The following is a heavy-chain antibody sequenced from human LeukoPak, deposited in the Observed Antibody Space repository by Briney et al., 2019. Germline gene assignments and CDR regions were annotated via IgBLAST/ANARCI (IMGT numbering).Heavy chain of an antibody. J-gene: IGHJ4*02. Sequence: PSETLSLTCTVSGGSISSSSYYWGWIRQPPGKGLEWIGSIYYSGSTYYNPSLKSRVTISVDTSKNQFSLRLSSVTAADTAVYYCAKSGGYGLIDYWGQGTLVTVSS. V-gene: IGHV4-39*01. CDR3: AKSGGYGLIDY. D-gene: IGHD1-26*01. CDR1: GGSISSSSYY. CDR2: IYYSGST.